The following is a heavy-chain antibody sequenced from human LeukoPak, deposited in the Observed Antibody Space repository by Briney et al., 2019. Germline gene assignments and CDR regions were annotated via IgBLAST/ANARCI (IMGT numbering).Heavy chain of an antibody. CDR1: GYTFTSYA. V-gene: IGHV1-69*05. CDR3: ARGQYQLLHDGYYYYYMDV. J-gene: IGHJ6*03. CDR2: IIPIFGTA. D-gene: IGHD2-2*01. Sequence: GASVKVSCKASGYTFTSYAISWVRQAPGQGLEWMGGIIPIFGTANYAQKFQGRVTITTDESTSTAYMELSSLRSEDTAVYYCARGQYQLLHDGYYYYYMDVWGKGTTVTVSS.